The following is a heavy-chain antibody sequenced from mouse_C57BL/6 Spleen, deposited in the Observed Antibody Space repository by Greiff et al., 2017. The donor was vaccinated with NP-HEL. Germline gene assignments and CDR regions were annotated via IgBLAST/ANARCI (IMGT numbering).Heavy chain of an antibody. CDR1: GFTFSDYY. D-gene: IGHD2-3*01. V-gene: IGHV5-16*01. CDR3: ARMGWLLPDYAMDY. CDR2: INYDGSST. Sequence: DVKLVESEGGLVQPGSSMKPSCTASGFTFSDYYMAWVRQVPEKGLEWVANINYDGSSTYYLDSLKSRFIISRDNAKNILYLQMSSLKSEDTATYYCARMGWLLPDYAMDYWGQGTSVTVSS. J-gene: IGHJ4*01.